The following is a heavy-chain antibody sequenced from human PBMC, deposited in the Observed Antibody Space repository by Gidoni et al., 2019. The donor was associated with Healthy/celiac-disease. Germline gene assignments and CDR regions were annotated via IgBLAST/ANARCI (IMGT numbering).Heavy chain of an antibody. CDR3: ARSDTRSGGKRFDS. D-gene: IGHD2-15*01. CDR1: SGPVSSYA. J-gene: IGHJ5*01. V-gene: IGHV1-69*01. CDR2: IIPIFGTA. Sequence: VQLVQSGATVKQPGSSLKVSCKASSGPVSSYAISWVRQAPGQGLEWMGGIIPIFGTATDAKTFQGRVTITADDSSSTAYMVLSSLRSADTAVYYCARSDTRSGGKRFDSWGQGTLVTVSS.